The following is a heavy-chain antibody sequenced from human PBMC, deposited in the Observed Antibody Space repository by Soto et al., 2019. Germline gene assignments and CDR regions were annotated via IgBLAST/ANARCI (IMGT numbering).Heavy chain of an antibody. D-gene: IGHD2-8*02. V-gene: IGHV4-34*01. CDR1: GGSFSGYG. CDR3: ARDKITGLFDY. CDR2: INHSGST. Sequence: SENLSLTCAVYGGSFSGYGWTWIRQPPGTGLEWIGEINHSGSTNYNPSLKSRVTISVDTSKNQFSLKLTSVTAADTAVYYCARDKITGLFDYWGQGTLVTVSS. J-gene: IGHJ4*02.